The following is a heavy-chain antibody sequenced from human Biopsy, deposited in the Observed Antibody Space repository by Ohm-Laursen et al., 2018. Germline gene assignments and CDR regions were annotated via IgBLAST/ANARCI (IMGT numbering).Heavy chain of an antibody. CDR1: GFTFSTYW. D-gene: IGHD3-10*01. CDR2: IKHDGSEH. CDR3: VRNMLRLHGGFGED. J-gene: IGHJ4*02. Sequence: SLRLSCAASGFTFSTYWMSWVRQAPGKGLEWVANIKHDGSEHYYVDSVKGRLTISRDNAGNSLFLQMNSLRGEDTAVYYCVRNMLRLHGGFGEDWGQGILVTVSS. V-gene: IGHV3-7*01.